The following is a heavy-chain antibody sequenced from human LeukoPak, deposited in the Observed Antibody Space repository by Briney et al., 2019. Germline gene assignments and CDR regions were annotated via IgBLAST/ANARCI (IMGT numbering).Heavy chain of an antibody. CDR1: GGSFSGYY. CDR3: ASSYYYGSGPLDY. J-gene: IGHJ4*02. D-gene: IGHD3-10*01. Sequence: SETLSLTCAVYGGSFSGYYWSWIRQPPGKGLEWIGYIYYSGSTNYNPSLKSRVTISVDTSKNQFSLKLSSVTAADTAVYYCASSYYYGSGPLDYWGQGTLVTVSS. CDR2: IYYSGST. V-gene: IGHV4-59*08.